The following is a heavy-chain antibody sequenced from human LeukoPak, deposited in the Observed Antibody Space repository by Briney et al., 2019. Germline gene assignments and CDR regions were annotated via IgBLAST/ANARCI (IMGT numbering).Heavy chain of an antibody. J-gene: IGHJ4*02. Sequence: SETLSLTCTVSGGSISSYYWSWIRQPPGTGLEWIGYIYYSGSTNYNPSLKSRVTISVDTSKNQFSLKLSSVTAADTAVYYCARGDYDSSFDYWGQGTLVTVSS. CDR1: GGSISSYY. V-gene: IGHV4-59*01. D-gene: IGHD3-22*01. CDR3: ARGDYDSSFDY. CDR2: IYYSGST.